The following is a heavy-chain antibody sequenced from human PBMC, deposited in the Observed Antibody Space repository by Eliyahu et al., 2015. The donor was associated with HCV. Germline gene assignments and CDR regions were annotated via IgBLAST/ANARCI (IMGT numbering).Heavy chain of an antibody. Sequence: EVQLVESGGDLIKPGGSLRXSCAASGFTVXNALMXWVRQAPGKGLDWVGRIKSRTDGGTTDYAAPVKGRFTMSRDDSKNTLFLQMNSLKTEDTAVYYCVTGSRGISAFDIWGQGTMVTVSS. V-gene: IGHV3-15*01. CDR3: VTGSRGISAFDI. J-gene: IGHJ3*02. CDR2: IKSRTDGGTT. CDR1: GFTVXNAL. D-gene: IGHD3-22*01.